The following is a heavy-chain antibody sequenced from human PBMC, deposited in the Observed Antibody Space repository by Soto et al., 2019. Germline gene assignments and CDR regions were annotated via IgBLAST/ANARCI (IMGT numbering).Heavy chain of an antibody. CDR2: INPSGGST. V-gene: IGHV1-46*01. J-gene: IGHJ6*02. Sequence: ASVKVSCKASGYTFTSYYMHWVRQAPGQGLEWMGIINPSGGSTSYAQKFQGRVTMTRDTSTNTVYMELSSLRSEDTAVYYCARGGYCSSTSCPYYYYGMDVWGQGTTVTVSS. CDR3: ARGGYCSSTSCPYYYYGMDV. D-gene: IGHD2-2*01. CDR1: GYTFTSYY.